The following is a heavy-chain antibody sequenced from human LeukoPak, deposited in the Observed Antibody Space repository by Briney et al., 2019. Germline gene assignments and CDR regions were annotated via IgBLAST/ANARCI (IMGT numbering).Heavy chain of an antibody. Sequence: GGSLRLSCAASGFTFSSYSMNWVRQAPGKGLEWVSSISSSSSYIYYADSVRGRFTISRDNAKNSLYLQMNSLRAEDTAVYYCAREYYYGSGSSDAFDIWGQGTMVTVSS. CDR2: ISSSSSYI. V-gene: IGHV3-21*01. CDR1: GFTFSSYS. J-gene: IGHJ3*02. CDR3: AREYYYGSGSSDAFDI. D-gene: IGHD3-10*01.